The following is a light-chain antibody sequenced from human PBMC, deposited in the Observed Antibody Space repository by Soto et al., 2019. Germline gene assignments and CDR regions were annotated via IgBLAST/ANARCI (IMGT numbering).Light chain of an antibody. CDR1: SGHSTYD. V-gene: IGLV4-69*01. J-gene: IGLJ3*02. Sequence: QLVLTQSPSASASLGASVKFTCTLSSGHSTYDIAWHQQQPEKGPRYLMKLNSDGSHSKGDGIPDRFSGSSSGAERYLTSSSLQSEDEADYYCQTWGTGILVFGGGTKLTVL. CDR2: LNSDGSH. CDR3: QTWGTGILV.